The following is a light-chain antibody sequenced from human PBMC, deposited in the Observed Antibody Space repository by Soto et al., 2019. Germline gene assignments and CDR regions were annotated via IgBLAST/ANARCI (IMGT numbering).Light chain of an antibody. CDR2: YDS. J-gene: IGLJ1*01. V-gene: IGLV3-21*04. CDR3: QVWDSSSEYV. CDR1: NIGSKS. Sequence: SYELTQPPSVSVAPGKTARITCGGNNIGSKSVHWYQQKPGQAPVLVIYYDSDRPSGIPERVSGSNSGNTATLTISRVEAGDEADYYCQVWDSSSEYVFGSGTKVTVL.